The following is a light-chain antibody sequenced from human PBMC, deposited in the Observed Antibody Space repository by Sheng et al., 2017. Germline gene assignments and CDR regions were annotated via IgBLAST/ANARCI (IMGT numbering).Light chain of an antibody. CDR1: SSDIGAGYD. CDR2: SDD. V-gene: IGLV1-40*01. J-gene: IGLJ2*01. CDR3: AAWDDKLRGVV. Sequence: QSVLTQPPSVSGAPGQRVTISCTGSSSDIGAGYDAHWYQQFPGRAPKLLIFSDDQRPSGVPDRFAGSRSGTSASLAISGLQSEDEADYYCAAWDDKLRGVVFGGGTTLTVL.